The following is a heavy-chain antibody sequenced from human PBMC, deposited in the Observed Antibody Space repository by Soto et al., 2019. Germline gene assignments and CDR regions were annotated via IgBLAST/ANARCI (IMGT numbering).Heavy chain of an antibody. V-gene: IGHV3-30*18. CDR1: GFTFSTYG. D-gene: IGHD4-17*01. J-gene: IGHJ4*02. CDR3: AKDHLMTTVTTVGY. Sequence: QVQLVESGGGVVQPGRSLRLSCAASGFTFSTYGMHWVRQAPGKGLEWVAVISYDGSNEYYAESVKGRFTISRDNYKNTLYLQMNSLRAEDTALYYCAKDHLMTTVTTVGYCGQGALVTVSS. CDR2: ISYDGSNE.